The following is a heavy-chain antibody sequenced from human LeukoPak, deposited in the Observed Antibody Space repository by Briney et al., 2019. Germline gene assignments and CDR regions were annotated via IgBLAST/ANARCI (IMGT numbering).Heavy chain of an antibody. Sequence: GGSLRLSCAASGFTFSSHAMTWVRQAPGKGLEWVSAISGSGASTYCADSVKGRFTISRDNSKNTLYLQMNSLRAEDTAVYYCAPREAGIGDYWGQGTLVTVSS. D-gene: IGHD1-1*01. CDR1: GFTFSSHA. V-gene: IGHV3-23*01. CDR2: ISGSGAST. J-gene: IGHJ4*02. CDR3: APREAGIGDY.